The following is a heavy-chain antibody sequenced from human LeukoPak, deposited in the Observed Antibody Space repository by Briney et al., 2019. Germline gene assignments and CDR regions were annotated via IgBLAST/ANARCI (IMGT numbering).Heavy chain of an antibody. D-gene: IGHD2-2*02. CDR3: AKGSRGYTNYYFDY. J-gene: IGHJ4*02. CDR2: ISGSGASI. V-gene: IGHV3-23*01. CDR1: GFSFSGYA. Sequence: PGGSLRLSCASSGFSFSGYAMIWVRQAPGKGLELVSTISGSGASIFYADSVRGRFITSKDIPSNIVYLQMNSLRAEDTAVYYCAKGSRGYTNYYFDYWGQGTLVTVSS.